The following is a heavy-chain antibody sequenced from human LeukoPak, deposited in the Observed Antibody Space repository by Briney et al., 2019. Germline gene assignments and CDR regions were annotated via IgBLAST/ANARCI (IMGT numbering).Heavy chain of an antibody. CDR1: GYSFTSNW. D-gene: IGHD1-26*01. V-gene: IGHV5-51*01. CDR3: ARLKLGDNGPTDY. CDR2: IYPSDSDT. Sequence: GESLKISCQGSGYSFTSNWIGWVRQMPGKGLEWMGIIYPSDSDTRYSPSFQGQVTISADKSISTAYLQWSRLKASDSAMNYWARLKLGDNGPTDYWGPGTLVTASS. J-gene: IGHJ4*02.